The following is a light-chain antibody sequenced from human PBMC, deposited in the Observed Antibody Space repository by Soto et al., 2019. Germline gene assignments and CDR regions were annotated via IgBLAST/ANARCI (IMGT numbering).Light chain of an antibody. CDR1: QSVTSGY. Sequence: PGERATLSCMASQSVTSGYLAWYQQKPGQSPRLLMYGASSRATGVPDRFSGSGSGTDFTLTITRLEPEDFAVYYCHQYGTSPLTFGGGTKVDIK. V-gene: IGKV3-20*01. CDR2: GAS. J-gene: IGKJ4*01. CDR3: HQYGTSPLT.